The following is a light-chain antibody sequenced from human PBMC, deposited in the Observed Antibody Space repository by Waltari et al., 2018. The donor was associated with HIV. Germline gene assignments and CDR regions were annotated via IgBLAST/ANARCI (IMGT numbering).Light chain of an antibody. CDR2: SSN. CDR3: AAWDDSRNAHVV. V-gene: IGLV1-44*01. CDR1: NSNIGRNT. Sequence: QSVLTQPPSASGTAGQRVTISCSGSNSNIGRNTVNWYHQLPGTAPKLLIYSSNQRPLGVPDRFSGSKSGTSASLAISGLQSEDEADYYCAAWDDSRNAHVVFGGGTKLTVL. J-gene: IGLJ2*01.